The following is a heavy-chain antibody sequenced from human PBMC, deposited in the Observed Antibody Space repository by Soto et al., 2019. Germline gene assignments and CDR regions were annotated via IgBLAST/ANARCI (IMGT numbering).Heavy chain of an antibody. CDR2: IIPIFGTA. CDR3: ASPPNSSGWYEDSFDP. CDR1: GGTFSSYA. D-gene: IGHD6-19*01. V-gene: IGHV1-69*01. Sequence: QVQLVQSGAEVKKPGSSVKVSCKASGGTFSSYAISWVRQAPGQGLEWMGGIIPIFGTANYAQKFQGRVTITADESTSTPYMELNSLRSEDTAVYYCASPPNSSGWYEDSFDPWGQGTQVTVSS. J-gene: IGHJ5*02.